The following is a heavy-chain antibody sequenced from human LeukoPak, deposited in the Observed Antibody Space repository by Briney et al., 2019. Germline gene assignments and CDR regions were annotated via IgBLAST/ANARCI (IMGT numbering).Heavy chain of an antibody. V-gene: IGHV4-30-4*08. Sequence: SQTLSLTCTVSGGSISSGDYYWSWIRQPPGKGLEWIGYIYYSGSTYYNPSLKSRVTMSVDTSKNQFSLKLSSVTAADTAVYYCARVGASGSTSVSEVDYWGQGTLVTVS. CDR3: ARVGASGSTSVSEVDY. CDR1: GGSISSGDYY. J-gene: IGHJ4*02. CDR2: IYYSGST. D-gene: IGHD2-2*01.